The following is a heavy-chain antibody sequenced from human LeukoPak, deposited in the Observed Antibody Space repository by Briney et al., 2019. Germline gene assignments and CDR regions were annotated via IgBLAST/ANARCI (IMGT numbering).Heavy chain of an antibody. CDR2: ISWNSGSI. CDR1: XFTXDDXA. Sequence: XLXCAASXFTXDDXAMHWVRQAPGXGLXXXSGISWNSGSIGYADSVKGRFTISRDNAKNSLYLQMNSLRAEDTALYYCAKQPYGHDAFDIWGQGTMVTVSS. J-gene: IGHJ3*02. V-gene: IGHV3-9*01. CDR3: AKQPYGHDAFDI. D-gene: IGHD3-10*01.